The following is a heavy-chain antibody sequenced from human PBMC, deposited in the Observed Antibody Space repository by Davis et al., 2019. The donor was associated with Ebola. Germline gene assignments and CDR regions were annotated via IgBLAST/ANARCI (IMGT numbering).Heavy chain of an antibody. CDR2: ISGGGETT. CDR3: ARDSDISGIPFDY. CDR1: GFTFSIYE. D-gene: IGHD6-19*01. Sequence: PGGSLRLSCAASGFTFSIYEMNWVRQAPGKGLEWVSYISGGGETTYYSDSVKGRFTISRDNAKKSLHLQMNSLRAEDTAVYYCARDSDISGIPFDYWGQGTLVTVSS. V-gene: IGHV3-48*03. J-gene: IGHJ4*02.